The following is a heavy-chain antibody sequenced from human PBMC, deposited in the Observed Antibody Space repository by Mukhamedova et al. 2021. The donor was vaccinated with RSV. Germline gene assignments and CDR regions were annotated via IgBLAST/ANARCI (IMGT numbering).Heavy chain of an antibody. CDR2: SSGSGGTT. D-gene: IGHD3-10*01. CDR3: AKCYYGSGSYNRRGAFDI. Sequence: AMTWVRQAPGKGLEWVSGSSGSGGTTFYADSVEGRFTISRDNSKNTLYLQMNSLRAEDTAVYYCAKCYYGSGSYNRRGAFDIWGQG. J-gene: IGHJ3*02. CDR1: A. V-gene: IGHV3-23*01.